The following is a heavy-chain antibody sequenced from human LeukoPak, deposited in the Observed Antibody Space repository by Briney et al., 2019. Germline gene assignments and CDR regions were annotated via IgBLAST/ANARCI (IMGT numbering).Heavy chain of an antibody. Sequence: PSQTLSLTCAVSGGSISSGGYSWSWIRQPPGKGLEWIGYIYHSGSTYYNPSLKSRVTISVDTSKNQLSLRLSSVTAADTAVYYCARPSSSGSYYYWGQGTLVTVS. CDR2: IYHSGST. CDR1: GGSISSGGYS. V-gene: IGHV4-30-2*03. D-gene: IGHD1-26*01. CDR3: ARPSSSGSYYY. J-gene: IGHJ4*02.